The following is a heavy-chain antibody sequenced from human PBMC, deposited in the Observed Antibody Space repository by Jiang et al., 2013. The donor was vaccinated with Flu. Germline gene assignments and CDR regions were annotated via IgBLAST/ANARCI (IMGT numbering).Heavy chain of an antibody. CDR2: IYYSGST. J-gene: IGHJ6*02. Sequence: GSIYYSGSTYYNPSLKSRVTISVDTSKNQFSLKLSSVTAADTAVYYCARVYAPLVIEKWVERILSPNYYYYYGMDVWGQGTTVTVSS. CDR3: ARVYAPLVIEKWVERILSPNYYYYYGMDV. D-gene: IGHD2-21*01. V-gene: IGHV4-39*07.